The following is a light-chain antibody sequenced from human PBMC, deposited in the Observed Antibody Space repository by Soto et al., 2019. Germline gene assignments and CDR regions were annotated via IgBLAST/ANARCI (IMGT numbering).Light chain of an antibody. V-gene: IGLV2-14*01. J-gene: IGLJ3*02. CDR3: TSFSTPPATTGV. Sequence: QSALTQPASVSGSPGQSITISCTGTSSDVGGYKYVSWYQQHPGKAPKLIIYEVSNRPSGVPNRFSASKSGNTASLTISGPRAEEGVDFFGTSFSTPPATTGVWGGGTNPPVL. CDR1: SSDVGGYKY. CDR2: EVS.